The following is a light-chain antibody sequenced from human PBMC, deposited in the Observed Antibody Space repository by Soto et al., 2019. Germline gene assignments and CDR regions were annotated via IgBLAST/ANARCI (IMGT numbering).Light chain of an antibody. CDR2: EVD. Sequence: QSALTQPASVSGSPGQSITISCSGTSNDVGGYDYVSWYQQHPGKALKLIIFEVDNRPSGISFRFSGSKSGNTASLTISGLQSGDEADYYCSSFTGTTSLGVFGGGTKVTVL. CDR3: SSFTGTTSLGV. CDR1: SNDVGGYDY. J-gene: IGLJ3*02. V-gene: IGLV2-14*03.